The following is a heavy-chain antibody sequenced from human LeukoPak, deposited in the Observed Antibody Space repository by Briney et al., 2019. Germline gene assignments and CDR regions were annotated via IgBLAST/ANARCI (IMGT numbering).Heavy chain of an antibody. CDR2: IYTSGST. CDR1: GGSIGASISSFS. CDR3: ATRKLGNDY. J-gene: IGHJ4*02. Sequence: SETLSLTCTVSGGSIGASISSFSWSWIRQPAGKGLEWIGRIYTSGSTNYNPSPKSRVTISADTSKNQFSLKLYSVTAADTAVYYCATRKLGNDYWGQGTLVTVSS. V-gene: IGHV4-4*07. D-gene: IGHD7-27*01.